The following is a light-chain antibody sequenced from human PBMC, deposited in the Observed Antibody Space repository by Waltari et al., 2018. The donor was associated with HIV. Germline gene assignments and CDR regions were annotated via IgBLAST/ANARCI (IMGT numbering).Light chain of an antibody. V-gene: IGLV8-61*01. CDR3: VLCFGGGMSYV. J-gene: IGLJ1*01. Sequence: QTVVTQEPSLSVSPGGTVTPTCGLKSGSGSCTHYPSWFRQTPGQTPRTLIYNTKTRSAGVPDRFSGSIVGTKAALTITGAQADDESDYYCVLCFGGGMSYVFGTGTRVTVL. CDR2: NTK. CDR1: SGSGSCTHY.